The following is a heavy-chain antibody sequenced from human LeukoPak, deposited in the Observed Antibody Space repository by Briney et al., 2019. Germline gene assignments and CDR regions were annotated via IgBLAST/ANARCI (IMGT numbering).Heavy chain of an antibody. Sequence: SETPSLTCAVYGGSFSGYYWSWIRQPPGKGLEWIGEINHSGSTNYNPSLKSRVTISVDTSKNQFSLKLSSVTAADTAVYYCARAVAAVSKGYCSSTSCYARRGAFDIWGQGTMVTVSS. CDR1: GGSFSGYY. V-gene: IGHV4-34*01. CDR3: ARAVAAVSKGYCSSTSCYARRGAFDI. J-gene: IGHJ3*02. CDR2: INHSGST. D-gene: IGHD2-2*01.